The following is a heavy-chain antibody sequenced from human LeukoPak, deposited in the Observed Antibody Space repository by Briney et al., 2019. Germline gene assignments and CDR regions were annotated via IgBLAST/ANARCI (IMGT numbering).Heavy chain of an antibody. Sequence: ASVKVSCKASGGTFSSYGITWVRQAPGQGLEWVGRIIPILGITNYAQKFQGRVTITADKSTSTAYMEVSSLRSEDTAVYYCARGPSSNGFFYYFDYWGQGTLVTVSS. CDR3: ARGPSSNGFFYYFDY. D-gene: IGHD6-19*01. J-gene: IGHJ4*02. CDR1: GGTFSSYG. V-gene: IGHV1-69*04. CDR2: IIPILGIT.